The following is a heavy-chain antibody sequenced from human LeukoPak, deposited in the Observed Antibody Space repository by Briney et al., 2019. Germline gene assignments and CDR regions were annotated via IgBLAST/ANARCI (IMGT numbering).Heavy chain of an antibody. D-gene: IGHD3-10*01. CDR2: INHSGST. Sequence: SETLSLTCAVYGGSFSGYYWSWIRQPPGKGLEWIGEINHSGSTNYNPSLKSRVTISVDTSKNQFSLKLSSVTAADTAVYYCARKGVYGSGSYYQKYYYYYMDVWGKGTTVTISS. CDR3: ARKGVYGSGSYYQKYYYYYMDV. CDR1: GGSFSGYY. V-gene: IGHV4-34*01. J-gene: IGHJ6*03.